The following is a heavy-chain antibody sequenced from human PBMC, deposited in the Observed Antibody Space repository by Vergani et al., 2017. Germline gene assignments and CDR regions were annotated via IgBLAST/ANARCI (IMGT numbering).Heavy chain of an antibody. CDR2: IIPILGIA. V-gene: IGHV1-69*04. Sequence: QVQLVQSGAEVKKPGSSVKVSCKASGGTFSSYAISWVRQVPGQGLEWMGRIIPILGIANYAQKFQGRVTITADKSTSTAYMELSSLRSEDTAVYYCAIEVNGAGAGTGRGDYWGQGTLVTVSS. CDR1: GGTFSSYA. CDR3: AIEVNGAGAGTGRGDY. J-gene: IGHJ4*02. D-gene: IGHD6-13*01.